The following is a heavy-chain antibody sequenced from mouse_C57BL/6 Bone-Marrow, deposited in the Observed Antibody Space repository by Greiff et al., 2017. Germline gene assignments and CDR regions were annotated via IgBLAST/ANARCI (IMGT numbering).Heavy chain of an antibody. CDR2: IYPRDGST. D-gene: IGHD2-4*01. V-gene: IGHV1-85*01. CDR1: GYTFTSYD. CDR3: ARPYDYDFDY. J-gene: IGHJ2*01. Sequence: VKLVESGPELVKPGASVKLSCKASGYTFTSYDINWVKQRPGQGLERIGWIYPRDGSTKYNEKFKGKATLTVDTSSSTAYMELHSLTSEDSAVYCCARPYDYDFDYWGQGTTLTVSS.